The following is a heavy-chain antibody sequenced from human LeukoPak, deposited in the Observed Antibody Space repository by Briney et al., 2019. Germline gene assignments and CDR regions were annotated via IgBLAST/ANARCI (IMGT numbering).Heavy chain of an antibody. CDR3: ARGSSSSWWGFDY. CDR2: INSDGSST. J-gene: IGHJ4*02. Sequence: GGSLRLSCAASGVTFNSYWMHWVRQAPGKVLVWVSRINSDGSSTSYADSVKGRFTISGDNAKNTPDLQLTSLRAEDTAVYSCARGSSSSWWGFDYWGPGTLVTVSS. V-gene: IGHV3-74*01. CDR1: GVTFNSYW. D-gene: IGHD6-13*01.